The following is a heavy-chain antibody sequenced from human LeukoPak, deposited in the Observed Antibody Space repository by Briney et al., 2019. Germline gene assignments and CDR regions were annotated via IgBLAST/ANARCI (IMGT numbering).Heavy chain of an antibody. CDR2: INHNGST. CDR1: GGSFSGYY. CDR3: ARKVTTNYYFDY. Sequence: PSETLSLTCAVYGGSFSGYYWSWIRQPPGKGLEWIGEINHNGSTNYNPSLKSRVTISVDTSKNQFSLKLSSVTAADTAVYYCARKVTTNYYFDYWGQGTLVTVSS. V-gene: IGHV4-34*01. J-gene: IGHJ4*02. D-gene: IGHD4-17*01.